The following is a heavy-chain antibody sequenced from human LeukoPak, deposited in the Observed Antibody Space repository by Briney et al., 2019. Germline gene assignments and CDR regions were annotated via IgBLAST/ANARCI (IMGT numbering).Heavy chain of an antibody. J-gene: IGHJ4*02. CDR1: GYTFTDYY. Sequence: GATVKISCKASGYTFTDYYMHWVQQAPGKGLEWMGRVDPEDGETIYAEKFQGRVTITADTSTDTAYMELSSLRSEDTAVYYCATTADDCSSTSCPLDYWGQGTLVTVSS. V-gene: IGHV1-69-2*01. D-gene: IGHD2-2*01. CDR3: ATTADDCSSTSCPLDY. CDR2: VDPEDGET.